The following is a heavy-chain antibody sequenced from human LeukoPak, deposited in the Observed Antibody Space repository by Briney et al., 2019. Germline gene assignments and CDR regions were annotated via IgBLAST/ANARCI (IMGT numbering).Heavy chain of an antibody. CDR1: GFTFGDYA. V-gene: IGHV3-23*01. D-gene: IGHD3-22*01. J-gene: IGHJ4*02. CDR2: ISGSGGST. Sequence: PGGSLRLSCTASGFTFGDYAMSWVRQAPGKGLEWVSAISGSGGSTYYADSVKGRFTISRGNSKNTLYLQMNSLRAEDTAVYYCAKYPAYYYDSSGYYYWGQGTLVTVSS. CDR3: AKYPAYYYDSSGYYY.